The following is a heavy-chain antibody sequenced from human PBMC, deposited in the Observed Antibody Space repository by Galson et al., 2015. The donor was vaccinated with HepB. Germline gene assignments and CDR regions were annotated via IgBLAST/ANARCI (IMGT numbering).Heavy chain of an antibody. J-gene: IGHJ4*02. V-gene: IGHV3-53*05. CDR1: GFTVNSNY. D-gene: IGHD6-19*01. CDR3: ARGRGIAVAHAYDY. Sequence: SLRLSCAVSGFTVNSNYLTWVRQAPGKGLEWVSVIYTAGSIYYADSVRGRFTISRDSSKNTLFLQMNSLTIEDTAVYYCARGRGIAVAHAYDYWGQGTLVTVSS. CDR2: IYTAGSI.